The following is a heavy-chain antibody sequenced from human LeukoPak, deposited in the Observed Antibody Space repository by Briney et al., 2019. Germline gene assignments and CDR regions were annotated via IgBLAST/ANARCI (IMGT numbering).Heavy chain of an antibody. V-gene: IGHV4-39*01. Sequence: PSETLSLTCTVSGVSIGSSSYYWGWIRQPPGKGLEWIGSIYYSGSTYYNPSLKSRVTISVDTSKNQFSLKLSSVTAADTAVYYCAGGGIAARRFDPWGQGTLVTVSS. CDR2: IYYSGST. D-gene: IGHD6-6*01. CDR1: GVSIGSSSYY. J-gene: IGHJ5*02. CDR3: AGGGIAARRFDP.